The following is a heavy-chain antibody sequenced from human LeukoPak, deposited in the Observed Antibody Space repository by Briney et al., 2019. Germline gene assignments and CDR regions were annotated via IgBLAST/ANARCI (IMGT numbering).Heavy chain of an antibody. V-gene: IGHV3-11*04. J-gene: IGHJ4*02. CDR2: ISSSGSTI. D-gene: IGHD4-17*01. CDR1: GFTFSDYY. CDR3: AKSVVTVTPGGY. Sequence: GGSLRLSCAASGFTFSDYYMSWIRQAPGKGLEWVSYISSSGSTIYYANSVKGRFTISRDNSKNTLYLQMNSLRAEDTAVYYCAKSVVTVTPGGYWGQGTLVTVSS.